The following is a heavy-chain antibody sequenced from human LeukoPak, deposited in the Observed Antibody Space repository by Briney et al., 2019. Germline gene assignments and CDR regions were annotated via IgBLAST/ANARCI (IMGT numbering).Heavy chain of an antibody. D-gene: IGHD2-21*01. V-gene: IGHV1-2*04. CDR3: ARYSWDAFDI. CDR2: INPNSGTT. J-gene: IGHJ3*02. Sequence: ASVKVSCKASGYTFTAYYMHWVRQAPGRGLEWMGWINPNSGTTNYAQKFQDWVTMTRDTSISTAYLELTRLKSDDTAVYYCARYSWDAFDIWGQGTMVTVSS. CDR1: GYTFTAYY.